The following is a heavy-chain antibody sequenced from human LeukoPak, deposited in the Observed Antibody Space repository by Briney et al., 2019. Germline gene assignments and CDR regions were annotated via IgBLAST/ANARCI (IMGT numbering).Heavy chain of an antibody. CDR2: IYYSGST. J-gene: IGHJ4*02. Sequence: KPSQTLSLTCTVSGGSISSGGYYWSWIRQHPGKGLEWIGYIYYSGSTYYNPSLKSRVTISVDTSKNQFSLKLSSVTAADTAVYYCAREDDYGDYVFDYWGREPWSPSPQ. V-gene: IGHV4-31*03. D-gene: IGHD4-17*01. CDR3: AREDDYGDYVFDY. CDR1: GGSISSGGYY.